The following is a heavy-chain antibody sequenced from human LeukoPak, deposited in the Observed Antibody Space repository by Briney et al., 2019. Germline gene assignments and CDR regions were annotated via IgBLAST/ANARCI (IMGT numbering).Heavy chain of an antibody. CDR1: GCTFSSYW. V-gene: IGHV3-7*01. CDR2: IKKDGSEK. CDR3: ARHLSGVTGYTYGRGIDY. Sequence: GGSLRISCAASGCTFSSYWMSWVRQAPGKGLEWVANIKKDGSEKYYVDSVKGRFTISRDNAKTSLYLQMNSLRAEDTAVYYCARHLSGVTGYTYGRGIDYWGQGTLVTVSS. J-gene: IGHJ4*02. D-gene: IGHD5-18*01.